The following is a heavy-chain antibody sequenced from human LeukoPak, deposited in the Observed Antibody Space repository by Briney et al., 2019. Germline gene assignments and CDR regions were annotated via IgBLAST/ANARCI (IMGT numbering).Heavy chain of an antibody. Sequence: ASVKVSCKASAYTFTGYYMHWVRQAPGQGLEWMGWINPDSGGTNYAQKFQGRVTMTRDTSISTAYMEVSRLRSDDTAVYYCAREGSGWYGNFDYWGQGTLDTVSS. CDR3: AREGSGWYGNFDY. V-gene: IGHV1-2*02. CDR2: INPDSGGT. D-gene: IGHD6-19*01. CDR1: AYTFTGYY. J-gene: IGHJ4*02.